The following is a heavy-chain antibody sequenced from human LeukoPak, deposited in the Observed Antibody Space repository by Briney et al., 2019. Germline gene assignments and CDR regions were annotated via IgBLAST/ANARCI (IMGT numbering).Heavy chain of an antibody. Sequence: PGGSLRLSCAASGFTFSSYGMHWVRQAPGKGLEWVAFIRYDGSNKYYADSVKGRFTISRDNAKHSLSLHMNSLKVEDTAVYYCARSFWLSSTWYYLDYWGQGSLVTVSS. CDR2: IRYDGSNK. D-gene: IGHD6-13*01. CDR1: GFTFSSYG. V-gene: IGHV3-30*02. J-gene: IGHJ4*02. CDR3: ARSFWLSSTWYYLDY.